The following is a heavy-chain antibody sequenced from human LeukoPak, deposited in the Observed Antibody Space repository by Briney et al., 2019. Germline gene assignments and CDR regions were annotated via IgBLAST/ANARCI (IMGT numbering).Heavy chain of an antibody. CDR3: ARQGATVVTPFFRAFDI. CDR2: IYPGDSDT. CDR1: GYSFTSYW. Sequence: GESLKISCKGSGYSFTSYWIGWVRQMPGKGLEWMGIIYPGDSDTRYSPSFQGQVTISADKSISTAYLQWSSLKASDTAMYYCARQGATVVTPFFRAFDIWGQGTMVTVSS. J-gene: IGHJ3*02. V-gene: IGHV5-51*01. D-gene: IGHD4-23*01.